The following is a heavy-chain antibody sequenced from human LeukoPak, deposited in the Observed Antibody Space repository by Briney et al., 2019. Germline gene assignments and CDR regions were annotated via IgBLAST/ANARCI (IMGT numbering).Heavy chain of an antibody. CDR2: ISGSGGST. V-gene: IGHV3-23*01. D-gene: IGHD1-26*01. J-gene: IGHJ3*02. Sequence: GASLRLSCAASAFTFSSYAMSWVRQAPGKGLEWDSAISGSGGSTYYTDSGKGRFTISRDNSKNTLYLQMNSLRAEDTVVYYCAKEWEGWVGDAFDIWGQGTMVTVSS. CDR1: AFTFSSYA. CDR3: AKEWEGWVGDAFDI.